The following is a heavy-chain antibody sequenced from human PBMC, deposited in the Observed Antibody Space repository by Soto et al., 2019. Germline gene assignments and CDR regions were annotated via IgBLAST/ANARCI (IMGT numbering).Heavy chain of an antibody. CDR3: ARARLRAVYAFDI. J-gene: IGHJ3*02. D-gene: IGHD5-12*01. V-gene: IGHV4-31*03. Sequence: QVQLQESDAGLVKASQTLSLTCTVSGGSVSSGAYYWTWLRQRPGKGLAWIGYIYYSGSTYYSPSLKSRLSISLDTSKNQFSLRLSSVTAADTAMYYCARARLRAVYAFDIWGQGTMVTVSS. CDR1: GGSVSSGAYY. CDR2: IYYSGST.